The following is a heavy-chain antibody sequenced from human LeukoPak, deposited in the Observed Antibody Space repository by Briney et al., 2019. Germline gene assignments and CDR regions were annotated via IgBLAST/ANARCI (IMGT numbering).Heavy chain of an antibody. V-gene: IGHV3-23*01. CDR2: ISSSGGST. CDR1: GFTFSSYA. CDR3: ARDLPYCSSTSCYGSGPLDY. D-gene: IGHD2-2*01. Sequence: GGSLRLSCAASGFTFSSYAMTWVRQAPGKGLEWVSSISSSGGSTYYADSVRGRFTISRDNAKNTLYLQMNSLRAEDTAVYYCARDLPYCSSTSCYGSGPLDYWGQGTLVTVSS. J-gene: IGHJ4*02.